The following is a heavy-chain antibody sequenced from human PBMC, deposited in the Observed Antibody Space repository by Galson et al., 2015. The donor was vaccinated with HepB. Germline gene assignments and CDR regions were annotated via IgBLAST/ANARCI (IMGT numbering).Heavy chain of an antibody. CDR1: GFTFSNAW. CDR2: IKSKTDGGTT. J-gene: IGHJ6*03. V-gene: IGHV3-15*01. Sequence: SLRLSCAASGFTFSNAWMSWVRQAPGKGLEWVGRIKSKTDGGTTDYAAPVKGRFTISRDDSKNTLYLQMNSLKTEDTAVYYCTTGGYTFYGYYYMDVWGKGTTVTVSS. CDR3: TTGGYTFYGYYYMDV. D-gene: IGHD3-16*01.